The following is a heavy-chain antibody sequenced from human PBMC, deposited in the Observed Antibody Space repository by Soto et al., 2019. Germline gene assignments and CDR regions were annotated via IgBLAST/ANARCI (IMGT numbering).Heavy chain of an antibody. J-gene: IGHJ5*01. CDR3: AKGLGSGSYAASDS. CDR1: GFTFTSYA. Sequence: GGSLRLSSAASGFTFTSYALTWVLQAPGKGLEWVSAITGSGDRTYYADSVKGRLTISRDDSKNTLSLQMNSLRAEDTAVYYCAKGLGSGSYAASDSWGQGTLVTVSS. V-gene: IGHV3-23*01. CDR2: ITGSGDRT. D-gene: IGHD1-26*01.